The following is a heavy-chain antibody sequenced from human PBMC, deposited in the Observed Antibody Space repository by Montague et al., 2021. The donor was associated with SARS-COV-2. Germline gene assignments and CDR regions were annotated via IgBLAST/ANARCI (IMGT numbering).Heavy chain of an antibody. CDR3: ARDLSRAFCEGDSCYSENWFAP. CDR2: LYDTGSV. D-gene: IGHD3-22*01. Sequence: SETLSLTCTVSGDSIIGYFWTWIRQPPGKGLEWIGYLYDTGSVKYNPSLNSRVTMSIDTSKNQFSLALTSVTAADTAIYYCARDLSRAFCEGDSCYSENWFAPWGQGILVTVSS. J-gene: IGHJ5*02. CDR1: GDSIIGYF. V-gene: IGHV4-59*01.